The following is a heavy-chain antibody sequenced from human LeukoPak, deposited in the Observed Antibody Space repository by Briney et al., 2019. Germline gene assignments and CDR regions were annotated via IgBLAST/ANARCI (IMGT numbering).Heavy chain of an antibody. CDR1: GYRLTPYW. J-gene: IGHJ4*02. CDR2: IYPGDSDT. Sequence: GESLKISCQVSGYRLTPYWIGWVRQTPGKGLEWMGIIYPGDSDTRYSPSFQGQVTISADKSISTAYLQWSSLKASDTAMYYCARHGCSGGSCPFDYWGQGTLVTVSS. V-gene: IGHV5-51*01. D-gene: IGHD2-15*01. CDR3: ARHGCSGGSCPFDY.